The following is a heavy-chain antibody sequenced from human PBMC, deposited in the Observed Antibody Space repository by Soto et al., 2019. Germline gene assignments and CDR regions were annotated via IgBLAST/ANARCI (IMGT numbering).Heavy chain of an antibody. CDR3: AKDGGATISGWFDP. CDR1: GFTFSSYG. D-gene: IGHD1-26*01. J-gene: IGHJ5*02. CDR2: ISYDGSIK. V-gene: IGHV3-30*18. Sequence: GGSLRLSCAASGFTFSSYGMHWVRQAPGKGLEWVAVISYDGSIKYYADSVKGRFTISRDNSKNTLYLQMNSLRAEDTAVYYCAKDGGATISGWFDPWGQGTLVTVSS.